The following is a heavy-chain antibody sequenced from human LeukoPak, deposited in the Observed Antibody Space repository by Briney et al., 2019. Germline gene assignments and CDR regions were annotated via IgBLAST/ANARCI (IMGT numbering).Heavy chain of an antibody. CDR1: GGSISSYY. Sequence: SETLSLTCPVSGGSISSYYWSWIRQPPGKGLEWIGYTYYSGSTNYNPSLKSRVTISVDTSKNQFSLKLSSVTAADTAVYYCARDPFDYGGNNVDYWGQGTLVTVSS. V-gene: IGHV4-59*01. CDR2: TYYSGST. CDR3: ARDPFDYGGNNVDY. J-gene: IGHJ4*02. D-gene: IGHD4-23*01.